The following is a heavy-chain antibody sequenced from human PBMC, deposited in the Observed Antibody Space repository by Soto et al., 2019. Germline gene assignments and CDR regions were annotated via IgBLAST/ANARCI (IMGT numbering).Heavy chain of an antibody. CDR1: GGTFYSYV. D-gene: IGHD1-1*01. V-gene: IGHV1-69*14. CDR3: ATAGQGNTSPFDN. CDR2: IIPIFGTA. J-gene: IGHJ4*02. Sequence: QVQLGQSGAEVKKPGSSVKVSCKASGGTFYSYVINWVRQAPGQGLEWRGGIIPIFGTANFAQRFQGRLTVTADKSTGTAYMELSSLTSEDTAIYYCATAGQGNTSPFDNWGQGTLVTVSS.